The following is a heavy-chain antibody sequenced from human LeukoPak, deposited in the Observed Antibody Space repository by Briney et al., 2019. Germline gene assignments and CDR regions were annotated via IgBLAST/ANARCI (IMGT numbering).Heavy chain of an antibody. CDR1: GFTFSNTW. V-gene: IGHV3-15*01. CDR2: IKSKTDGGTI. D-gene: IGHD6-19*01. Sequence: GGSLRLSCAASGFTFSNTWMNWVRQAPGKGLEWVGRIKSKTDGGTIDYAAPVKGRFTISRDDSKNTLYLQMNSLKTEDTAVYYCASPPKRIAVADAEYFQHWGQGTLVTVSS. J-gene: IGHJ1*01. CDR3: ASPPKRIAVADAEYFQH.